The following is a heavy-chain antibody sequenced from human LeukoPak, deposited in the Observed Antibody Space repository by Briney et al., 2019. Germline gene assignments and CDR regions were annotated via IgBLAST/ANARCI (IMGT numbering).Heavy chain of an antibody. D-gene: IGHD1-14*01. V-gene: IGHV4-59*08. CDR3: ARRTYNRGLYDLGAFDV. CDR2: IYYTGNS. Sequence: PSETLSLTCTVSGASISSSYWSWIRQPPGQGLEWIGYIYYTGNSNYNPSLKSRVTISAATSKKQISLELRSVTAADTALYFCARRTYNRGLYDLGAFDVWGPGTMVTVSS. J-gene: IGHJ3*01. CDR1: GASISSSY.